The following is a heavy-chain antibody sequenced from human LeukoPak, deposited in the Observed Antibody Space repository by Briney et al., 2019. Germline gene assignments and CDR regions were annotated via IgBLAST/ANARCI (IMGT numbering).Heavy chain of an antibody. Sequence: GGSLRLSCTASGFTFGDYAMSWFRQAPGKGLEWVGFIRSKAYGGTTEYAASVKGRFTISRDDSKSIAYLQMNSLKTEDTAVYYCTRGRGVGATKFDYWGQGTLVTVSS. CDR1: GFTFGDYA. CDR2: IRSKAYGGTT. D-gene: IGHD1-26*01. V-gene: IGHV3-49*03. J-gene: IGHJ4*02. CDR3: TRGRGVGATKFDY.